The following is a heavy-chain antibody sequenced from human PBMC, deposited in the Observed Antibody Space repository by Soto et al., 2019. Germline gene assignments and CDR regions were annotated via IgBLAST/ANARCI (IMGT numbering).Heavy chain of an antibody. J-gene: IGHJ5*02. V-gene: IGHV3-23*01. CDR3: AKEVAAAVNRFDP. CDR2: ISGSGGST. D-gene: IGHD6-13*01. Sequence: PGGSLRLSCAASGFNFNSYAINWVRQAPGKGLEWVSAISGSGGSTYSAASGKGCTTTTGDNNKTTQYLQMNSLSAENTAEYYAAKEVAAAVNRFDPPGQGTLVTVSS. CDR1: GFNFNSYA.